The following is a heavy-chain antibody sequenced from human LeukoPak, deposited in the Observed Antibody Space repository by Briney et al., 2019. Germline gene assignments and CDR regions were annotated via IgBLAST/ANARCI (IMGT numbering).Heavy chain of an antibody. CDR3: ARDFISGIFDP. V-gene: IGHV3-48*03. D-gene: IGHD6-25*01. CDR2: ISSSGSTI. CDR1: GFTFSSYE. Sequence: GGSLRLSCAASGFTFSSYEMNWVRQAPGEGLEWVSYISSSGSTIYYADSVKGRFTVSRDNAKNSLYLQMNSLRAEDTAVYYCARDFISGIFDPWGQGTLVTVSS. J-gene: IGHJ5*02.